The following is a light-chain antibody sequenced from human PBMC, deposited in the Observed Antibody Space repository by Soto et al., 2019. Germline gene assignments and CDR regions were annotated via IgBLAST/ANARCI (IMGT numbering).Light chain of an antibody. V-gene: IGKV1-39*01. J-gene: IGKJ1*01. CDR3: QQCFSLPPT. CDR1: QTIDKY. Sequence: DIQMTQSPSSLSASVGDRVTITCRASQTIDKYLGWYQQIPGKAPKLLIYGASNLQRGVPSRFSGSGSGTEFSLTISNPQPDDFAVYYCQQCFSLPPTFGRGTKVDIK. CDR2: GAS.